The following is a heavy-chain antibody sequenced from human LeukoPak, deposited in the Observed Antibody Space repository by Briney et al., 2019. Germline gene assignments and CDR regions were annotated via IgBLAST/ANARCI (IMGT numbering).Heavy chain of an antibody. J-gene: IGHJ4*02. D-gene: IGHD6-19*01. Sequence: SETLSLTCTVSGGSISSYYWSWIRQPPGKGLEWIGYIYYSGSTNYNPSLNSRVTISVDTSKNQFSLRLSSVTAADTAVYYCDRSLSSAWYYFAYWGQGTLVTVSS. V-gene: IGHV4-59*01. CDR3: DRSLSSAWYYFAY. CDR2: IYYSGST. CDR1: GGSISSYY.